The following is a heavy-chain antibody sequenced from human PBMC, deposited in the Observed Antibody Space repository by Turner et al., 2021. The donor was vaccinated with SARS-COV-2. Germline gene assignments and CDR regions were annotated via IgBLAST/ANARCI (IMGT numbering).Heavy chain of an antibody. CDR3: ARGGGYSYGALDY. J-gene: IGHJ4*02. V-gene: IGHV4-59*12. D-gene: IGHD5-18*01. Sequence: QVQLQESGPGLVKPSETLSRTCTVAAGSLNNFYWSWIRQPPGKGLEWIGHIYSSGDTKYNPSLKSRVTFSIDTSKNQFSLNLSSVTAADTAVYYCARGGGYSYGALDYWGQGTLVTVSS. CDR1: AGSLNNFY. CDR2: IYSSGDT.